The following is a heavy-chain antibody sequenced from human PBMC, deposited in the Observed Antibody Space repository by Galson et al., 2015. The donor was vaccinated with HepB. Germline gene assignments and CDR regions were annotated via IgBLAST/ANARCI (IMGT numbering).Heavy chain of an antibody. V-gene: IGHV3-33*01. Sequence: SLRLSCAASGFTFSSYGMHWVRQAPGKGLEWVAVIWYDGSNKYYADSVKGRFTISRDNSKNTLYLQMNSLRAEDTAVYYCAREFMVVIGGLDYWGQGTLVTVSS. CDR2: IWYDGSNK. CDR3: AREFMVVIGGLDY. CDR1: GFTFSSYG. J-gene: IGHJ4*02. D-gene: IGHD4/OR15-4a*01.